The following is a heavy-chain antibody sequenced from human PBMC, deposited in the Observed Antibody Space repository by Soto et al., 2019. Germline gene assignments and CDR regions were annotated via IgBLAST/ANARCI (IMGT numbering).Heavy chain of an antibody. Sequence: ASVKVSCKASGYTFTSYDINWVRQATGQGLEWMGWMNPNSGNTGYAQKFQGRVTMTRNTSISTAYMELSSLRSEDTAVYYCARGGEYYDFWSGYSNWFDPWGQGTLVTVSS. J-gene: IGHJ5*02. V-gene: IGHV1-8*01. CDR1: GYTFTSYD. CDR2: MNPNSGNT. CDR3: ARGGEYYDFWSGYSNWFDP. D-gene: IGHD3-3*01.